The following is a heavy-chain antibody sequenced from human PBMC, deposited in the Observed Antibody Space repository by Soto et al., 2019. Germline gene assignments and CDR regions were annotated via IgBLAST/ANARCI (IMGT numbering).Heavy chain of an antibody. Sequence: PSETLSLTCAVSGGSISSGGYSWSWIRQPPGKGLEWIGYIYHSGSTYYNPSLQSRVTMSVDRSKNQFSLKLSSVTAADAAVYYCARGGYRVYYGMDVWGQGTTVTVSS. CDR3: ARGGYRVYYGMDV. V-gene: IGHV4-30-2*01. J-gene: IGHJ6*02. CDR2: IYHSGST. D-gene: IGHD2-2*02. CDR1: GGSISSGGYS.